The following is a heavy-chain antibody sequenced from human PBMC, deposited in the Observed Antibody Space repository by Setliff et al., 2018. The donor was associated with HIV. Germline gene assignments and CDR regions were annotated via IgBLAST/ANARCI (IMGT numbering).Heavy chain of an antibody. J-gene: IGHJ4*02. CDR1: GFTFDDYA. CDR2: ITWNSDNI. D-gene: IGHD5-12*01. V-gene: IGHV3-9*01. Sequence: PGGSLRLSCAASGFTFDDYAMHWVRQAPGKGLEWVSFITWNSDNIGYADSVKGRFTISRDNAKKSLYLQMNSLRPEDTALCYCAKDSGDGYNYVAYYFDYWGQGTLVTVSS. CDR3: AKDSGDGYNYVAYYFDY.